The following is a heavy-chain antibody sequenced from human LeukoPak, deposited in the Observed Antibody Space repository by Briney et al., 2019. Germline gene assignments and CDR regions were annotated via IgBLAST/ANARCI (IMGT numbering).Heavy chain of an antibody. J-gene: IGHJ4*02. CDR3: ARQIHDYGDYFDY. D-gene: IGHD4-17*01. CDR2: IYHSGST. V-gene: IGHV4-38-2*01. Sequence: KPSETLSLTCAVSGYSISSGYYWGWIRQPPGKGLEWIGSIYHSGSTYYNPSLKSRVIISVDTSKNQFSLKLSSVTAADTAVYYCARQIHDYGDYFDYWGQGTLVTVSS. CDR1: GYSISSGYY.